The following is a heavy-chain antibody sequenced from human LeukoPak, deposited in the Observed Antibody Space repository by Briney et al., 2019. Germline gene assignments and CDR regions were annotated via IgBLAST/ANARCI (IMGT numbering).Heavy chain of an antibody. CDR1: GGTFSSYA. CDR3: ARYNWNDVQNYYGMDV. CDR2: IIPIFGTA. D-gene: IGHD1-1*01. V-gene: IGHV1-69*13. J-gene: IGHJ6*02. Sequence: SVKVSCKASGGTFSSYAISWVRQAPGQGLEWMGGIIPIFGTANYAQKFQGRVTITADESTSTAYMELSSLRSEDTAVYYCARYNWNDVQNYYGMDVWGPGTTVTVSS.